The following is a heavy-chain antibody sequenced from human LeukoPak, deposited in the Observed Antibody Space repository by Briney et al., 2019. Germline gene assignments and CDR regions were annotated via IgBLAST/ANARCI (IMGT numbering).Heavy chain of an antibody. D-gene: IGHD3-10*01. J-gene: IGHJ4*02. V-gene: IGHV3-9*01. CDR2: ISWNSGSI. CDR3: AKDYGSGSWYYFDY. CDR1: GFTFDDYA. Sequence: GGSLRLSCAAPGFTFDDYAMHWVRQAPGKGLEWVSGISWNSGSIGYADSVKGRFTISRDNAKNSLYLQMNSLRAEDTALYYCAKDYGSGSWYYFDYWGQGTLVTVPS.